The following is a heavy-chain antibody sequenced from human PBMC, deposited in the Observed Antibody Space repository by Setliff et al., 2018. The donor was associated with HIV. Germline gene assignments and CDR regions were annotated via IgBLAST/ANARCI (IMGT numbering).Heavy chain of an antibody. CDR1: GYSISSGYY. J-gene: IGHJ4*02. CDR2: IYHSGST. D-gene: IGHD2-15*01. Sequence: LSLTCTVSGYSISSGYYWGWIRQPPGKGLEWIGSIYHSGSTYNNPSLKSRVTISVDTSKNQFSLKLRSVTAADTAVYYCARDVGRLDYFDYWGQGTLVTVSS. CDR3: ARDVGRLDYFDY. V-gene: IGHV4-38-2*02.